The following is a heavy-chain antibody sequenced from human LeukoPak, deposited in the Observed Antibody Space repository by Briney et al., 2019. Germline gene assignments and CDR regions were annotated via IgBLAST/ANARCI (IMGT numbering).Heavy chain of an antibody. CDR1: GYTFTSYA. V-gene: IGHV1-3*01. J-gene: IGHJ4*02. CDR3: ARSDSGYDSPMDY. Sequence: ASVKVSCKASGYTFTSYAMHWVRQAPGQRLEWMGWINAGNGNAKYSQKFQGRVTITRDTSASTAYMELSSLRSEDTAVYYCARSDSGYDSPMDYWGQGTLVTVSS. D-gene: IGHD5-12*01. CDR2: INAGNGNA.